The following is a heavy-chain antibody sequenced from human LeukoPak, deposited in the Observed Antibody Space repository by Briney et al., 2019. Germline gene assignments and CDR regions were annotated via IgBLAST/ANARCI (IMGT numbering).Heavy chain of an antibody. D-gene: IGHD3-16*02. CDR1: GGSISSYY. V-gene: IGHV4-4*07. CDR2: IYTSGST. CDR3: ARDTGNYVWGSYRLYYFDY. Sequence: SETLSLTCTVSGGSISSYYWSWIRQPAGKGLEWIGRIYTSGSTNYNPSLKSRVTMSVDTSKNQFSLKLSSVTAAATAVYYCARDTGNYVWGSYRLYYFDYWGQGTLVTVSS. J-gene: IGHJ4*02.